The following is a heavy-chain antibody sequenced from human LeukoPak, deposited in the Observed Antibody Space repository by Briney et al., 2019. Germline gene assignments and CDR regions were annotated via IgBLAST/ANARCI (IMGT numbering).Heavy chain of an antibody. J-gene: IGHJ4*02. D-gene: IGHD2-15*01. CDR1: GYTFTGYY. CDR3: ARDERCSGTSCYSSFDY. CDR2: INPNTGDT. Sequence: ASVKVSCKASGYTFTGYYMHWVRQAPGQGLEWMGRINPNTGDTNYAQKFHGRVTMTRDTSISTAYMELSRLRSDDTAVYYCARDERCSGTSCYSSFDYWGQGTLVTVSS. V-gene: IGHV1-2*02.